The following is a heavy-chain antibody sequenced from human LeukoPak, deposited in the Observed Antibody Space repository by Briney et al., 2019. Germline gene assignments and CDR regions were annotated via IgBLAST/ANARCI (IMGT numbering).Heavy chain of an antibody. CDR2: IYSGGGP. V-gene: IGHV3-53*01. D-gene: IGHD1-26*01. CDR3: ASGSPPDY. J-gene: IGHJ4*02. CDR1: GFTVSSNL. Sequence: GGSLRLSCAASGFTVSSNLMSWVRQAPGKGLEWVSLIYSGGGPYHADSVKGRFTISRDNSKNTLYLQMNSLRAEDTAVYYCASGSPPDYWGQGTLVTVSS.